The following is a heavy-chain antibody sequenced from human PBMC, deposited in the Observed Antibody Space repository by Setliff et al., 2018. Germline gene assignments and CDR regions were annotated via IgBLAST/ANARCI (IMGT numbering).Heavy chain of an antibody. J-gene: IGHJ4*02. V-gene: IGHV1-3*01. D-gene: IGHD2-8*02. CDR1: GYSFSSNA. Sequence: ASVKVSCKASGYSFSSNAFHWVRQAPGQTLEWMGWIHAGSSNTLYSQRFQDRIPISRDTSATTVHMELSSLRSDDTAVYYCARMSTSGPHYDYWGQGTLVTVSS. CDR2: IHAGSSNT. CDR3: ARMSTSGPHYDY.